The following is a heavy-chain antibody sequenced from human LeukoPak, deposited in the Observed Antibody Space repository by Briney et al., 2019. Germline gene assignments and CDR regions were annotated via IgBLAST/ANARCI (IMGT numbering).Heavy chain of an antibody. Sequence: ASVKVSCKASGYTFTSYYIHWVRQPPGQGLEWMGIINPTGGSSIYAQRFQGRVTMTRDKSTSSVYMDLSTLTSEDTAVYYCTRAEWSLGGHDAFDIWGQGTMVTVSS. J-gene: IGHJ3*02. D-gene: IGHD3-3*01. CDR3: TRAEWSLGGHDAFDI. CDR1: GYTFTSYY. CDR2: INPTGGSS. V-gene: IGHV1-46*01.